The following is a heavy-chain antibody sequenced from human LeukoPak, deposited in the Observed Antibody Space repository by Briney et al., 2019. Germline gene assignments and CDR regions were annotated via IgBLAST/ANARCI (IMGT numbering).Heavy chain of an antibody. J-gene: IGHJ5*02. D-gene: IGHD3/OR15-3a*01. CDR3: ARRSDFWTRQETWFDP. Sequence: SETLSLTCTVSGGSISSYYWSWIRQPPGKGLGWIGYIYYSGSTYYNPSLKSRVTISVDTSKNQFSLKLSSVTAADTAVYYCARRSDFWTRQETWFDPWGQGTLVTVSS. CDR1: GGSISSYY. V-gene: IGHV4-59*04. CDR2: IYYSGST.